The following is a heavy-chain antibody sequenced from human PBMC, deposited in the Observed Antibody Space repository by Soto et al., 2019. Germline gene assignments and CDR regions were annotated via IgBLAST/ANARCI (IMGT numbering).Heavy chain of an antibody. J-gene: IGHJ3*02. Sequence: PGGSLRLSCAASGFTFSSYWMHWVRQAPGKGLVWVSRINSDGRNTGYADSVKGRFTISRDNAKNTLYLQMNSLRAEDTAVYYCARPAVVVGPIGIWGQGTMVTVSS. V-gene: IGHV3-74*01. CDR2: INSDGRNT. CDR1: GFTFSSYW. CDR3: ARPAVVVGPIGI. D-gene: IGHD3-22*01.